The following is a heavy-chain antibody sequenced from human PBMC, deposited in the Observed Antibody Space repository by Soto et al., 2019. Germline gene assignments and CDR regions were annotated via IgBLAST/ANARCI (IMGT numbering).Heavy chain of an antibody. CDR1: GFTFSNYA. Sequence: HPGGSLGLSCAAFGFTFSNYAMTWVRQAPGRGLEWVSAISGSGGSTYYADSAKGRFTISRGDSKNTLYLQMSSLRAEDTAVYYCVKAGGYSGLKAFDYWGQGTLVTVSS. D-gene: IGHD5-12*01. J-gene: IGHJ4*02. CDR2: ISGSGGST. V-gene: IGHV3-23*01. CDR3: VKAGGYSGLKAFDY.